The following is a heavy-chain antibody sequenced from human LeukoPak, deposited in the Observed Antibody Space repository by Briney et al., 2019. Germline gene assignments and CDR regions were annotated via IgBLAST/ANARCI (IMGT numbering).Heavy chain of an antibody. CDR3: ARKPIVNSAWYYFDY. CDR2: IYSSGSA. V-gene: IGHV4-39*07. Sequence: PSETLSLTCTVSGGSVNSGAYYWSWIRQPPGKGLEWIGNIYSSGSAYYNPSLKSRVTMSVDTSKNQFSLELSSVTAADTAVYYCARKPIVNSAWYYFDYWGQGTLVTVSS. D-gene: IGHD3-22*01. CDR1: GGSVNSGAYY. J-gene: IGHJ4*02.